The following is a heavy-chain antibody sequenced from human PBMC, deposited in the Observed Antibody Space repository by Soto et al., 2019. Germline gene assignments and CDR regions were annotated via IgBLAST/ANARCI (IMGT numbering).Heavy chain of an antibody. Sequence: ASVKVSCKASGGTFSSYAISWVRQAPGQGLEWMGGIIPIFGTANYAQKFQGRVTITADESTSTAYMELSSLRSEDTAVYYCARDKLTYYYDSSGLTPPTNYYYYGMDVWGQGITVTVSS. J-gene: IGHJ6*02. CDR2: IIPIFGTA. CDR1: GGTFSSYA. D-gene: IGHD3-22*01. CDR3: ARDKLTYYYDSSGLTPPTNYYYYGMDV. V-gene: IGHV1-69*13.